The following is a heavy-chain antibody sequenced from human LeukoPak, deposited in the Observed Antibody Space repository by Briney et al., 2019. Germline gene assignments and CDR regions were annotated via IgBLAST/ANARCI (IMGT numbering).Heavy chain of an antibody. CDR1: SDSISSSSYS. D-gene: IGHD1-1*01. CDR2: IYTSGST. J-gene: IGHJ3*02. CDR3: ARELEPGVWDAFDI. Sequence: SETLSLTCTVSSDSISSSSYSWGWIRQPAGKGLEWIGRIYTSGSTNYNPSLKSRVTISVDTSKNQFSLKLSSVTAADTAVYYCARELEPGVWDAFDIWGQGTMVTVSS. V-gene: IGHV4-61*02.